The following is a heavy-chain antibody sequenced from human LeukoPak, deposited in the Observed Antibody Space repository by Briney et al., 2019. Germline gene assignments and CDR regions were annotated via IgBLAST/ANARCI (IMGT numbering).Heavy chain of an antibody. CDR1: GGSFSGYY. CDR2: INYSGST. D-gene: IGHD7-27*01. V-gene: IGHV4-34*01. CDR3: ARGFRGDNFDY. Sequence: SETLSLTCAVYGGSFSGYYWSWIRQPPGKGLEWIGEINYSGSTNYNPSLKSRVTISVDTSTNQFSLKLSSVTAADTAVYFCARGFRGDNFDYWGQGTLVTVSS. J-gene: IGHJ4*02.